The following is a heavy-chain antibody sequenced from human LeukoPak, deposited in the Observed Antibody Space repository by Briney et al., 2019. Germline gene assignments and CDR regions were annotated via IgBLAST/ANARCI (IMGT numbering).Heavy chain of an antibody. Sequence: GSLRLSCAASGFTFSSYAMSWVRQAPGKGLEWVSTISGSGGSTYYADSVKGRFTISRDNSKNTLCLQMNSLRAEDTAIYYCAKCVYYDSSGYSATLFDYWGQGTLVTVSS. J-gene: IGHJ4*02. D-gene: IGHD3-22*01. CDR2: ISGSGGST. CDR1: GFTFSSYA. V-gene: IGHV3-23*01. CDR3: AKCVYYDSSGYSATLFDY.